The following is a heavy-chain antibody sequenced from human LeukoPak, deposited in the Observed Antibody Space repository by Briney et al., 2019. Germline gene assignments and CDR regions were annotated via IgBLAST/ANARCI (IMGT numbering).Heavy chain of an antibody. J-gene: IGHJ6*02. CDR2: IYYSGST. Sequence: SETLSLTCTVSGGSISSSSYYWGWIRQPPGKGLEWIGSIYYSGSTYYNPSLKSRVTISVDTSKNQFSLKLSSVTAADTAVYYCARRIVVVPAAYYYGMDVWGQGTTVTVSS. CDR3: ARRIVVVPAAYYYGMDV. D-gene: IGHD2-2*01. CDR1: GGSISSSSYY. V-gene: IGHV4-39*01.